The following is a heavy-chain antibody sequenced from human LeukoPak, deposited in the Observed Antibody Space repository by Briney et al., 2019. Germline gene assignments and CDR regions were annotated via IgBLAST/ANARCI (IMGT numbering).Heavy chain of an antibody. V-gene: IGHV1-3*01. CDR1: GYTFINYA. CDR2: INAGNGNT. CDR3: ARDPGHFLTDCYTISWFDP. Sequence: ASVKVSCKASGYTFINYAIHWVRQAPGQRLEWMGWINAGNGNTRYSQKFQGRVTITRDSSASTAYMELSSLRSEDTAVYYCARDPGHFLTDCYTISWFDPWGQGSLVTVSS. J-gene: IGHJ5*02. D-gene: IGHD3/OR15-3a*01.